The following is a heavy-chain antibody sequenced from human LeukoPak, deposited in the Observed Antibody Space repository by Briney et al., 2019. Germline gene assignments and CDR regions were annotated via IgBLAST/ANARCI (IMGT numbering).Heavy chain of an antibody. CDR1: GGTFSSYT. Sequence: SVKVSCKASGGTFSSYTISWVRQAPGQGLEWMGRIIPILGIANYAQKFQGRVTITADKSTRTAYMELSSLRSEDTAVYYCAREGDRRGHSGTGLLIGYWGQGTLVTVSS. J-gene: IGHJ4*02. V-gene: IGHV1-69*04. D-gene: IGHD6-13*01. CDR2: IIPILGIA. CDR3: AREGDRRGHSGTGLLIGY.